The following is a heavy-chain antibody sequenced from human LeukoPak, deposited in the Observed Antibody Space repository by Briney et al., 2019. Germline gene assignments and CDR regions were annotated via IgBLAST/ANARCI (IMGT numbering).Heavy chain of an antibody. V-gene: IGHV3-30*02. CDR2: IRYDGSNH. CDR1: GFTFSGYG. Sequence: PGGSLRLSCAVSGFTFSGYGMHWVRQAPGKGLEWVTFIRYDGSNHNYADSVKGRFTISRDNFKNTLYLQMNSLRPEDTALYYCAKDLAWGFDYWGQGTLVTVSS. D-gene: IGHD7-27*01. CDR3: AKDLAWGFDY. J-gene: IGHJ4*02.